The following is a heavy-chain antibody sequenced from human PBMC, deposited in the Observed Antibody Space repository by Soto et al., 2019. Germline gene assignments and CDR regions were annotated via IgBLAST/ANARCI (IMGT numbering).Heavy chain of an antibody. V-gene: IGHV4-59*12. D-gene: IGHD3-10*01. CDR1: GGSISGFY. J-gene: IGHJ4*02. Sequence: QVQLQESGPGLVQPSETLSLTCTVSGGSISGFYWSWIRQSPGKGLEWIGYIFHTGSTYYTPSLKRRVTISIDMSRNQFSLKLTYVTAADTAVYYCARGLVAGSYDTLKHWGQGTLVTVSS. CDR2: IFHTGST. CDR3: ARGLVAGSYDTLKH.